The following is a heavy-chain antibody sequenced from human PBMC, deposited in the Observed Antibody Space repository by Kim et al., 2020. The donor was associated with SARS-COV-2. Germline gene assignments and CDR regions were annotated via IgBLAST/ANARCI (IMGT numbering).Heavy chain of an antibody. CDR3: ARNVLLWFGELPYYFDY. J-gene: IGHJ4*02. V-gene: IGHV1-18*04. CDR1: GYTFTSYG. Sequence: ASVKVSCKPSGYTFTSYGISWVRQAPGQGLEWMGWISAYNGNTNYAQKLQGRVTMTTDTSTSTAYMELRSLRSDDTAVYYCARNVLLWFGELPYYFDYWGQGTLVTVSS. D-gene: IGHD3-10*01. CDR2: ISAYNGNT.